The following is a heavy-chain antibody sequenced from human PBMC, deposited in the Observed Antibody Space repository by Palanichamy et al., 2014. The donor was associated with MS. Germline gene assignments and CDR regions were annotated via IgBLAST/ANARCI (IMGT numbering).Heavy chain of an antibody. V-gene: IGHV1-2*02. J-gene: IGHJ6*02. CDR2: IKPNSGDT. CDR1: GYTFNGYY. CDR3: AKRGSKGFDV. Sequence: QEQLAQSGAEVKKPGASVKVSCKASGYTFNGYYIHWVRQASGQGLEWMGWIKPNSGDTNYAQKFLDRVTMTRDTSISTAYMELSRLRSDDTAVYYCAKRGSKGFDVWGQGTTVSVSS. D-gene: IGHD5-12*01.